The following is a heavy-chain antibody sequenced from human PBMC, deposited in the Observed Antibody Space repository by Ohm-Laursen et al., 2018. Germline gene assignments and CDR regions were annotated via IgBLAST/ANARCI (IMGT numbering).Heavy chain of an antibody. D-gene: IGHD3-16*01. CDR2: IYSGGDM. V-gene: IGHV3-53*01. CDR1: GFTISNNY. CDR3: ARDVPGIVASRGGG. Sequence: LRLSCTASGFTISNNYMNWVRQAPGKGLEWVSLIYSGGDMFYADSVKGRFTISRDKSKNTLYLQMNSLRVEDTAMYFCARDVPGIVASRGGGWGQGTLVTVSS. J-gene: IGHJ4*02.